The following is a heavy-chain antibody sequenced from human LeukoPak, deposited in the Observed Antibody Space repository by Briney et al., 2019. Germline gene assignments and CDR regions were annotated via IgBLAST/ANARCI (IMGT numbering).Heavy chain of an antibody. J-gene: IGHJ5*02. D-gene: IGHD2-2*01. V-gene: IGHV1-46*01. CDR2: INPSGGST. CDR3: ARDRHVVVPAALFDP. CDR1: GYTFTSYY. Sequence: GASVKVSCKASGYTFTSYYMHWVRQAPGRGLEWMGIINPSGGSTSYAQKFQGRVTMTRDMSTSTVYMELSSLRSEDTAVYYCARDRHVVVPAALFDPWGQGTLVTVSS.